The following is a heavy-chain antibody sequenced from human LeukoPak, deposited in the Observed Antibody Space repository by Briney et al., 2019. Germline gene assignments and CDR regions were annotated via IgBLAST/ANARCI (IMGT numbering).Heavy chain of an antibody. CDR3: ARDVVSGYFDY. CDR1: GGSISSYH. D-gene: IGHD6-19*01. CDR2: IYSSGST. J-gene: IGHJ4*02. Sequence: SETLALTCTVSGGSISSYHWNWIRQPAGKGLEWIGRIYSSGSTNYNPSLKSRVTISVDRSKNQFSLKLSSVTAADTAVYYCARDVVSGYFDYWGRGTLVTVSS. V-gene: IGHV4-4*07.